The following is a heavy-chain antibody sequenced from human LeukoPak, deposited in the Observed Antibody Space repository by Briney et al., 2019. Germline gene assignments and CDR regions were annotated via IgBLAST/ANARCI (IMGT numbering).Heavy chain of an antibody. CDR3: ARVSGYDWESSYDY. J-gene: IGHJ4*02. Sequence: SETLSLTCTVSGGSISSSSSYWGWIRQPPGKGLEWIGSIYYSGSTYYNPSLKSRVTISVDTSKNQFSLKLSSVTAADTAVYYCARVSGYDWESSYDYWGQGTLVTVSS. CDR1: GGSISSSSSY. V-gene: IGHV4-39*07. D-gene: IGHD5-12*01. CDR2: IYYSGST.